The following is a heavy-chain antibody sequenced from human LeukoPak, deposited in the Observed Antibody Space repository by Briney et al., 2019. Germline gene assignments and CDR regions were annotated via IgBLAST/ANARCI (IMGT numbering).Heavy chain of an antibody. CDR1: GFTFSSYA. CDR2: ISYDGTYK. Sequence: GGSLRLSCAASGFTFSSYAVHWVRQAQGKGLEWVAVISYDGTYKYYADSVKGRFNISRDNSKNTLFLQMNSLRVEDTAVYYCARDREAYGDSHPLSDYWGQGTLVTVSS. D-gene: IGHD4-17*01. J-gene: IGHJ4*02. CDR3: ARDREAYGDSHPLSDY. V-gene: IGHV3-30-3*01.